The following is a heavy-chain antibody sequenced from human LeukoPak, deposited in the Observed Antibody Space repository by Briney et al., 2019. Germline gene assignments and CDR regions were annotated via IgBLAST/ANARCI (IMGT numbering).Heavy chain of an antibody. D-gene: IGHD6-19*01. J-gene: IGHJ4*02. Sequence: SSVKVSCKASVYTFTGYYMHWGRQAPGQRLEWMGWINPNSVGTNYAQKFQGRVTMARDKSISKDYMEMSRLRYDDTDVYYCARVRVGSSGLDYWGQGTLVIVSS. V-gene: IGHV1-2*02. CDR3: ARVRVGSSGLDY. CDR2: INPNSVGT. CDR1: VYTFTGYY.